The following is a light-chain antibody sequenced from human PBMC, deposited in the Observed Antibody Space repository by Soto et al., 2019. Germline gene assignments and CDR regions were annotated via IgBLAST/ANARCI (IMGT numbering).Light chain of an antibody. CDR2: GTS. V-gene: IGKV3-20*01. CDR3: QQYGSSIT. J-gene: IGKJ5*01. Sequence: EIVLTQPPGTLSLSPGERATLPCRASQSVKSSYLAWYQHKPGQAPRLLIYGTSSRATGIPDRFSGSGSGTDFTLTISRLEPEDFAVYYCQQYGSSITFGQGTRLEIK. CDR1: QSVKSSY.